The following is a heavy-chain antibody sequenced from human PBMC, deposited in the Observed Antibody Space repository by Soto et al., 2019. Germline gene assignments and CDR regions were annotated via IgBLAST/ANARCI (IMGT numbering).Heavy chain of an antibody. D-gene: IGHD6-13*01. V-gene: IGHV5-51*01. CDR3: ARPHSSSWHYLDY. J-gene: IGHJ4*02. CDR2: IYPGDSDT. Sequence: ETLKISCKCSGYSFTSYWIGWVRQMPGKGLEWMGIIYPGDSDTRYSPSFQGQVTISADKSISTAYLQWSSLKASDTAMYYCARPHSSSWHYLDYWGQGTLVTVSS. CDR1: GYSFTSYW.